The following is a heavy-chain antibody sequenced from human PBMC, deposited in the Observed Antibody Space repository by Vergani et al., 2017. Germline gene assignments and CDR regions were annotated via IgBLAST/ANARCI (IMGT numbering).Heavy chain of an antibody. J-gene: IGHJ3*02. CDR3: ARGRFMTTVVTNAFDI. V-gene: IGHV1-69*01. CDR1: AGTFSSYA. D-gene: IGHD4-23*01. Sequence: QVQLVQSGAEVKKPGSPVKVSCKASAGTFSSYAISWVRQAPGQGLEWRGGIIPIFGTANYAQKFQGRVTITADESTSTAYMELSSLRSEDTAVYYCARGRFMTTVVTNAFDIWGQGTMVTVSS. CDR2: IIPIFGTA.